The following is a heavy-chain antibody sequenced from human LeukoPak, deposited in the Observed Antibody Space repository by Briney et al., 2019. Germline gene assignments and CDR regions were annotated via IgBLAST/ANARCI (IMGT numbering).Heavy chain of an antibody. CDR1: GFTFSSYG. Sequence: PGGSLRLSCAASGFTFSSYGMDWVRQAPGKGLEWVAFIRYDGNNKDYADSVKDRFTISRDNSKNTLYLQMNSLIVEDTAVYYCAKGYGDLVAFDIWGQGTMVTVSS. J-gene: IGHJ3*02. V-gene: IGHV3-30*02. CDR2: IRYDGNNK. CDR3: AKGYGDLVAFDI. D-gene: IGHD4-17*01.